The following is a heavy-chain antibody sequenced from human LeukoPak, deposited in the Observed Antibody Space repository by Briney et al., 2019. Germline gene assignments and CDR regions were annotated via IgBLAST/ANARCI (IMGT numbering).Heavy chain of an antibody. V-gene: IGHV1-69*04. CDR2: IIPILGIA. J-gene: IGHJ4*02. Sequence: SVKVSCKASGGTFSSYAISWMRQAPGQGLEWMGRIIPILGIANYAQKFQGRVTITADKSTSTAYMELSSLRFEDTAVYYCARDLTLRGVILSYFDYWGQGTLVTVSS. CDR1: GGTFSSYA. D-gene: IGHD3-10*01. CDR3: ARDLTLRGVILSYFDY.